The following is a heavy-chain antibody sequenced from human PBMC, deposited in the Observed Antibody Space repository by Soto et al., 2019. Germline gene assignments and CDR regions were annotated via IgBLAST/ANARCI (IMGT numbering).Heavy chain of an antibody. CDR3: ALGGYPYDFGVAGG. V-gene: IGHV1-3*01. Sequence: QVQLVQSGAEVKKPGASVKVSCKASGYTFTSYTMHWVRQAPGQRLEWMGWINAGNGNTKYSQKFQDRVTITRDTSASTAYMDLSSLRSEDTAVYYCALGGYPYDFGVAGGWGQGTLFTVSS. J-gene: IGHJ4*02. D-gene: IGHD3-3*01. CDR2: INAGNGNT. CDR1: GYTFTSYT.